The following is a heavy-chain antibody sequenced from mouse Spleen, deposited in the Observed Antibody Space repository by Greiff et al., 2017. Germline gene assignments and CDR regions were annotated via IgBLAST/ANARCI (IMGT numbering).Heavy chain of an antibody. J-gene: IGHJ3*01. D-gene: IGHD1-1*01. CDR3: ARHATVVEPFAY. CDR1: GFTFSSYA. Sequence: EVQVVESGGGLVKLGGSLKLSCAASGFTFSSYAMSWVRQTPEKRLEWVATISSGGGNTYYPDSVKGRFTISRDNAKNTLYLQMSSLKSEDTAMYYCARHATVVEPFAYWGQGTLVTVSA. V-gene: IGHV5-9-3*01. CDR2: ISSGGGNT.